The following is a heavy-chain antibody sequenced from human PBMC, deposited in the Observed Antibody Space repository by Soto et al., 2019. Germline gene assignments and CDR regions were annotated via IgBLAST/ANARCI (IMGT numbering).Heavy chain of an antibody. V-gene: IGHV4-39*01. Sequence: SETLSLTCTVSGGSISSSSYYWGWIRQPPGKGLEWIGSIYYSGSTYYNPSLKSRVTISVDTSKNQFSLKLSSVTAADTAVYYCARRVVAYFELWGRGTLVTVSS. CDR3: ARRVVAYFEL. CDR2: IYYSGST. CDR1: GGSISSSSYY. J-gene: IGHJ2*01. D-gene: IGHD2-21*01.